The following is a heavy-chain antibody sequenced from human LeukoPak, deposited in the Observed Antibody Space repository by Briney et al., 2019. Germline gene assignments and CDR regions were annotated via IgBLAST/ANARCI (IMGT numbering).Heavy chain of an antibody. D-gene: IGHD3-3*01. V-gene: IGHV1-2*02. CDR3: ARVPDFWSGYYYFDY. J-gene: IGHJ4*02. CDR2: INPNSGGT. Sequence: ASVRVSCKASGYTFTGYYMHWVRQAPGQGLEWMGWINPNSGGTNYAQKFQGRVTMTRDTSICTAYMELSRLRSDDTAVYYCARVPDFWSGYYYFDYWGQGTLVTVSS. CDR1: GYTFTGYY.